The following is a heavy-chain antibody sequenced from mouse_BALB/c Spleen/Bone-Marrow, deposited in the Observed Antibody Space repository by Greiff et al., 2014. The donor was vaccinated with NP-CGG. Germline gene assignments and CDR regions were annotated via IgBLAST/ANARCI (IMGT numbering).Heavy chain of an antibody. Sequence: VKLQESGAELAKPGASVKMSCKASGYTFTSYWMHWVKQRPGQGLEWIGYINPSTGYTEYNQKFKDKATLTADKSSSTAYMQLSSLTSEDSAVYYCVRSNYYGSKDYWGQGTTLTVSS. V-gene: IGHV1-7*01. J-gene: IGHJ2*01. D-gene: IGHD1-1*01. CDR1: GYTFTSYW. CDR2: INPSTGYT. CDR3: VRSNYYGSKDY.